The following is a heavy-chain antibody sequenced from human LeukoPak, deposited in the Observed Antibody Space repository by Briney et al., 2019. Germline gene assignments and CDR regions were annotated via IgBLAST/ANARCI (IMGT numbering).Heavy chain of an antibody. CDR3: AKQRGIPYSSTSYYYMDV. CDR1: GFTFSDYY. Sequence: GGSLRLSCAASGFTFSDYYMSWIRQAPGKGLEWVAFIRYDGSNKYYADSVKGRFTISRDNSKNTLYLQMNSLRAEDTAVYYCAKQRGIPYSSTSYYYMDVWGKGTTVTVSS. CDR2: IRYDGSNK. V-gene: IGHV3-30*02. J-gene: IGHJ6*03. D-gene: IGHD6-13*01.